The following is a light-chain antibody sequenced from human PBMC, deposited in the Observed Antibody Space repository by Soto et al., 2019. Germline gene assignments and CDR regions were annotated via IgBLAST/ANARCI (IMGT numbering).Light chain of an antibody. V-gene: IGKV1-5*01. CDR1: QSISGW. J-gene: IGKJ5*01. Sequence: DIQMTQSPSTLSASVGDRVTITCRASQSISGWLAWYQQKPGKAPNLLIYDASSLESGVPSRFSGSGSGTEFTLTISSLQPDDFSTYYREHYNCYPITFGQGPRLEIK. CDR3: EHYNCYPIT. CDR2: DAS.